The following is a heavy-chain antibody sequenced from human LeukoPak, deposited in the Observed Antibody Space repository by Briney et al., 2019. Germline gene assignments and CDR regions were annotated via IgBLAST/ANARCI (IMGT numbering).Heavy chain of an antibody. CDR2: IYYSGST. V-gene: IGHV4-39*07. Sequence: SETLSLTCTVSGGSISSSSYYWGWIRQPPGKGLEWIGNIYYSGSTYYNPSLKSRVTISVDTSKNQFSLKLSSVTAADTAVYYCARDRIDYGGTPKPSYFDYWGQETLVTVSS. CDR1: GGSISSSSYY. J-gene: IGHJ4*02. CDR3: ARDRIDYGGTPKPSYFDY. D-gene: IGHD4-23*01.